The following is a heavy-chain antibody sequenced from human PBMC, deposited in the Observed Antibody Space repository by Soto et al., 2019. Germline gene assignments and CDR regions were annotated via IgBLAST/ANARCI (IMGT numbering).Heavy chain of an antibody. J-gene: IGHJ5*02. CDR3: ASMRLWFGESGKSFDP. V-gene: IGHV4-59*01. D-gene: IGHD3-10*01. CDR1: GGSPRSYY. Sequence: SETRPPPCTVSGGSPRSYYWSWFRQPPGKELEWIGYIYYSGSTNYNPSTKSRVTISVDTSKNQLSLKLSSVTAADTAVYYCASMRLWFGESGKSFDPWGQGTLVTVSS. CDR2: IYYSGST.